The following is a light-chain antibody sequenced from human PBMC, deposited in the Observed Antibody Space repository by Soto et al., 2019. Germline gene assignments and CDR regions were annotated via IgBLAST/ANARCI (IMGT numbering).Light chain of an antibody. J-gene: IGLJ2*01. V-gene: IGLV4-60*03. CDR1: SGHRSYI. CDR2: LEGSGSY. Sequence: QPVLTQSSSASASLGSSVKLTCTLSSGHRSYIIAWHQQQPGKAPRYLMKLEGSGSYNKGSGVPDRFSGSSSGADRYLTMYNLQSEDEADYYCETWDSNIRVFGGGTKLTVL. CDR3: ETWDSNIRV.